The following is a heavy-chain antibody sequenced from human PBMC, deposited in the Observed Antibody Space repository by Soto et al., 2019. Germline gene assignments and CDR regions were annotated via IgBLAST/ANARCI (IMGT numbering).Heavy chain of an antibody. Sequence: GESLKISCKGSGYSFTSYWIGWVRQMPGKGLEWMGIIYPGDSDTRYSPSFQGQVTISADKSISTAYLQWSSLKASDTAMYYCARGRGVVVAATGGSGAFDIWGQGTMVTVSS. CDR1: GYSFTSYW. CDR2: IYPGDSDT. CDR3: ARGRGVVVAATGGSGAFDI. V-gene: IGHV5-51*01. J-gene: IGHJ3*02. D-gene: IGHD2-15*01.